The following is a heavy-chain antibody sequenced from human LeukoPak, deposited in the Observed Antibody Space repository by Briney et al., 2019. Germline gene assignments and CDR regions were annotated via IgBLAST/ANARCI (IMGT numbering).Heavy chain of an antibody. CDR2: ISWNSGSI. Sequence: GGSLRLSCAASGFTFDDYAMHWVRQAPGKGLEWVSGISWNSGSIGYADSVKGRFTISRDNAKNSLYLQMNSLRAEDTALYYCAKAHSGYDYESFFDSWGQGTLVTVSS. V-gene: IGHV3-9*01. CDR3: AKAHSGYDYESFFDS. D-gene: IGHD5-12*01. J-gene: IGHJ4*02. CDR1: GFTFDDYA.